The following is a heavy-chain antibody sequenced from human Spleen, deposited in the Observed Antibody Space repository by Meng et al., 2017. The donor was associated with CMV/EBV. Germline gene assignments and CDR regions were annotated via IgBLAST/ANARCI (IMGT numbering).Heavy chain of an antibody. D-gene: IGHD2-21*01. J-gene: IGHJ4*02. CDR1: GGSISSGDYY. V-gene: IGHV4-30-4*08. Sequence: QVTPTESGPGLVKPSQTLSLTCTVSGGSISSGDYYWSWIRQPPGKGLEWIGYIYYSGSTYYNPSLKSRVTISVDTSKNQFSLNLNSMTAADTAVYYCASFDHIPRRNYFDYWGQGTLVTVSS. CDR2: IYYSGST. CDR3: ASFDHIPRRNYFDY.